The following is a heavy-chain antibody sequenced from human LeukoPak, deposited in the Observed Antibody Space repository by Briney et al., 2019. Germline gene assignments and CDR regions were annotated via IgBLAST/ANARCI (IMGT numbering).Heavy chain of an antibody. V-gene: IGHV3-23*01. D-gene: IGHD2-15*01. CDR1: GFTFSSYG. CDR2: ISGSGGST. J-gene: IGHJ4*02. Sequence: GGSLRLSCAASGFTFSSYGMSWVRQAPGKGLEWVSAISGSGGSTSYAQKFQGRVTMTRDMSTSTVYMELSSLRSEDTAVYYCARGMVAAASFDYWGQGTLVTVSS. CDR3: ARGMVAAASFDY.